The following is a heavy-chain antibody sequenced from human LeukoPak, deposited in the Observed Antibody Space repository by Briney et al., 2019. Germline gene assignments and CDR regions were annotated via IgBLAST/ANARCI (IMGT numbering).Heavy chain of an antibody. CDR3: ARDSSGYPLYYYYGMDV. CDR2: IYYSGST. CDR1: GGSISSYY. Sequence: SETLSLTCTVSGGSISSYYWSWIRQPPGKGLEWLGYIYYSGSTNYNPSLKSRVTISVDTSKNQFSLKLSSVTAADTAVYYCARDSSGYPLYYYYGMDVWGQGTTVTVSS. V-gene: IGHV4-59*01. D-gene: IGHD3-22*01. J-gene: IGHJ6*02.